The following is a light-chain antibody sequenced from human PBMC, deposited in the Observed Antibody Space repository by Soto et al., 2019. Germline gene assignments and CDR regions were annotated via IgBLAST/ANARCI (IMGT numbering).Light chain of an antibody. CDR3: SSYTSSSTLVV. Sequence: QSALTQPASVSGSPGQSITISCTGTSSDVGGYNYVSWYQQHTGKAPKVMIYEVSNRPSGVSNRFSGSKSGNTASLTISGLQAEDEAYYYCSSYTSSSTLVVFGTGTKLTVL. CDR1: SSDVGGYNY. V-gene: IGLV2-14*01. CDR2: EVS. J-gene: IGLJ1*01.